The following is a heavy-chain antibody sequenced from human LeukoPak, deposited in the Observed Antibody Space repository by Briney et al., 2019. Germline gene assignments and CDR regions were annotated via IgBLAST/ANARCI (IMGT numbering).Heavy chain of an antibody. Sequence: SETLSLTCAVYGGSFSGYYWSWIRQPPGKGLEWIGEINHSGSTNYNPSLKSRVTISVDTSKNQFSLKLSSVTAADTAVYYCARDNGYSYGHHAFDIWGQGTMVTVSS. J-gene: IGHJ3*02. D-gene: IGHD5-18*01. CDR3: ARDNGYSYGHHAFDI. CDR2: INHSGST. CDR1: GGSFSGYY. V-gene: IGHV4-34*01.